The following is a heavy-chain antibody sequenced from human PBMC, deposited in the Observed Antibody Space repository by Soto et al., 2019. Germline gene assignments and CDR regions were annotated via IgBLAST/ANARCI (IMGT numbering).Heavy chain of an antibody. CDR3: ARDPSHSYYTLFYYFDY. D-gene: IGHD1-26*01. CDR2: ISGSGSNT. J-gene: IGHJ4*02. CDR1: GFTFSTYA. V-gene: IGHV3-23*01. Sequence: PGGSLSRSCAASGFTFSTYAMSWVRQAPGKGLEWVSAISGSGSNTYYADSVKGRFTISRDDSKSTLYLQMNSLRAEDTAVYYCARDPSHSYYTLFYYFDYWGQGTLVTVSS.